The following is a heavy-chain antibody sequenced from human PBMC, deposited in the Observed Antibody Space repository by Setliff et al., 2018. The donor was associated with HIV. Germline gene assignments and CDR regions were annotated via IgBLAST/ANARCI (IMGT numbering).Heavy chain of an antibody. Sequence: PSETLSLTCTVSGASISSGSFFCSWIRQPPGKGLEWIGSIYYSGSTYYNPSLKSRVTISVDTSKNQFSLKLSSVTAADTAVYYCARGDSRYFDYWGQGTLVTVSS. J-gene: IGHJ4*02. CDR3: ARGDSRYFDY. V-gene: IGHV4-39*07. D-gene: IGHD2-21*02. CDR2: IYYSGST. CDR1: GASISSGSFF.